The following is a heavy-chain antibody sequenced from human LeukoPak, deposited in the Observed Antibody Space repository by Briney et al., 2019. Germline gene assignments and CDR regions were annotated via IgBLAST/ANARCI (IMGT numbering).Heavy chain of an antibody. CDR3: ARDSDYGPYYGMDV. Sequence: SETLSLTCTVSGGSISSSSYYWGWIRQPPGKGLEWIGSIYYSGSTYYNPSLKSRVTISVDTSKNQFSLKLSSVTAADTAVYYCARDSDYGPYYGMDVWGQGTTVTVSS. CDR1: GGSISSSSYY. V-gene: IGHV4-39*07. J-gene: IGHJ6*02. D-gene: IGHD4/OR15-4a*01. CDR2: IYYSGST.